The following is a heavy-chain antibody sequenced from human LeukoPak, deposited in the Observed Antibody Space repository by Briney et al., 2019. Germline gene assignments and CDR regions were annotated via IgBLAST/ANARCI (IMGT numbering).Heavy chain of an antibody. Sequence: PGGSLRLSCVASGFTFSSHSMTWVRQAPGKGLEWISSITSSSRYIYYADSVKGRFTISRDNAKNSLYLQMNSLRAEDTAVYYCAELGITMIGGVWGKGTTVTISS. D-gene: IGHD3-10*02. V-gene: IGHV3-21*01. CDR2: ITSSSRYI. CDR1: GFTFSSHS. J-gene: IGHJ6*04. CDR3: AELGITMIGGV.